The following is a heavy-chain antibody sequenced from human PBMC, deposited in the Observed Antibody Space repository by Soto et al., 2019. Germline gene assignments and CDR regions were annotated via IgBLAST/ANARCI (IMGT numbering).Heavy chain of an antibody. J-gene: IGHJ2*01. CDR2: IYHSGST. CDR3: AIYSDYYDSSGYYRTHWYFDL. Sequence: QVQLQESGPGLVKPSGTLSLTCAVSGGSISSSNWWSWVRQPPGKGLEWIGEIYHSGSTNYNPSLKSPLTISVDKSKNQFSLKLSSVTAADTAVYYCAIYSDYYDSSGYYRTHWYFDLWGRGTLVTVSS. D-gene: IGHD3-22*01. V-gene: IGHV4-4*02. CDR1: GGSISSSNW.